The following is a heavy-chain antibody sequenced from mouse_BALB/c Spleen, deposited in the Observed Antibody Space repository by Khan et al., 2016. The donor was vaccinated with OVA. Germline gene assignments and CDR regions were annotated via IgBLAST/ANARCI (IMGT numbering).Heavy chain of an antibody. CDR1: GFNIKDTY. J-gene: IGHJ4*01. CDR2: IDPANGKT. CDR3: AHSLLLYAMDY. V-gene: IGHV14-3*02. D-gene: IGHD1-2*01. Sequence: EVQLQESGAEFVKPGASVKLSCTASGFNIKDTYIHWVKQRPEQGLEWSGRIDPANGKTNFDPKFQGKATITADTSSNTAYLHLSSLTSEDTVVYYCAHSLLLYAMDYWCQGTSVTVSS.